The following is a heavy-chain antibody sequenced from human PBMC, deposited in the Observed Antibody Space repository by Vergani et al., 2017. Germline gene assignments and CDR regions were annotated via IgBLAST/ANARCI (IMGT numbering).Heavy chain of an antibody. CDR1: GFKFDEYA. CDR2: ISWNSNSE. CDR3: AKSDKRGVAIIEYFFDH. J-gene: IGHJ4*01. D-gene: IGHD3-3*01. V-gene: IGHV3-9*01. Sequence: EVELEEFGGGLAQPGMSLRLSCAASGFKFDEYAMHWVRQAPGKGLEWVAGISWNSNSEDYADSVEGRFTISRDNAKNSVFLQISSLTSEDTAVYYCAKSDKRGVAIIEYFFDHWGHGSLVTVSS.